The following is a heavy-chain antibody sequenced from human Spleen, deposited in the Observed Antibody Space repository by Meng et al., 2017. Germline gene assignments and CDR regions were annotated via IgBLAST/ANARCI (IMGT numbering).Heavy chain of an antibody. CDR3: ARDEDISAAGKLFGDY. CDR2: INPKSGDT. D-gene: IGHD6-13*01. J-gene: IGHJ4*02. Sequence: QVQVVQSGAAVKKPGAAVKVSCKASGYTFPDYWLHWVRRAPGQGLEWMGRINPKSGDTHYAQRFQGRVTMTGDTSISTAYMELSGLRSDDTAMYYCARDEDISAAGKLFGDYWGQGTLVTVSS. V-gene: IGHV1-2*06. CDR1: GYTFPDYW.